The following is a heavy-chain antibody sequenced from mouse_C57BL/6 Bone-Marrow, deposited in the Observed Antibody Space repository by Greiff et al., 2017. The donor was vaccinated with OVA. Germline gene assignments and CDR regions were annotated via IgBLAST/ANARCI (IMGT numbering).Heavy chain of an antibody. CDR1: GFTFSSYT. Sequence: DVMLVESGGGLVKPGGSLKLSCAASGFTFSSYTMSWVRQTPEKRLEWVATISGGGGNTYYPDSVKGRFTISRDNAKNTLYLQMSSLRSEDTALYYCARRGYYYAMDYWGQGTSVTVSS. CDR2: ISGGGGNT. V-gene: IGHV5-9*01. J-gene: IGHJ4*01. CDR3: ARRGYYYAMDY.